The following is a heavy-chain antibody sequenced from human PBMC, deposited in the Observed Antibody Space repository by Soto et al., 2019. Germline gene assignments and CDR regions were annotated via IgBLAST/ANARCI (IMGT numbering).Heavy chain of an antibody. CDR2: ISSSSSYI. V-gene: IGHV3-21*01. Sequence: GGSLRLSCAASGFTFSSYSMNWVRQAPGKGLEWVSSISSSSSYIYYADSVKGRFTISRDNAKNSLYLQMNSLRAEDTAVYYCARAGNDYGDYYFDYWGQGTLVTVSS. D-gene: IGHD4-17*01. J-gene: IGHJ4*02. CDR1: GFTFSSYS. CDR3: ARAGNDYGDYYFDY.